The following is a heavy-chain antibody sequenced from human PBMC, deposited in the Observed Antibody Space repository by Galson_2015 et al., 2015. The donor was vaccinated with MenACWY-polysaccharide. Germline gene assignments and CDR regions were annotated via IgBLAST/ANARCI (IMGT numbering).Heavy chain of an antibody. CDR1: GFPFSGSW. CDR3: ARARSWSGYFAFDF. D-gene: IGHD3-3*01. Sequence: SLRLSCAASGFPFSGSWMTWIRQAPGKGLEWVATIKQSGTEIYYVDSLEGRFTVSRDNDKNSLYLQMNSLRDEDTAVYYCARARSWSGYFAFDFWGQGTMVTAAS. J-gene: IGHJ3*01. V-gene: IGHV3-7*01. CDR2: IKQSGTEI.